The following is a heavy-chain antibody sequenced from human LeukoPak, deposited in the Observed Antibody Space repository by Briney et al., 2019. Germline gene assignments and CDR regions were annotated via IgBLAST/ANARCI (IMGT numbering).Heavy chain of an antibody. CDR1: GFTFSSYA. Sequence: GGSPRLSCAASGFTFSSYAMSWVRQAPGKGLEWVSVIYSGGSTYYADSVKGRFTISRDHSKNTLYLQMNSLRAEDTAVYCCAREGYYYDSSGYRSYFDYWGQGTLVTVSS. D-gene: IGHD3-22*01. CDR3: AREGYYYDSSGYRSYFDY. J-gene: IGHJ4*02. CDR2: IYSGGST. V-gene: IGHV3-53*01.